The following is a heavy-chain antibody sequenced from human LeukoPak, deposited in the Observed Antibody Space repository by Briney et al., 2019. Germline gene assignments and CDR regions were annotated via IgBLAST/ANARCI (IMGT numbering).Heavy chain of an antibody. CDR1: GFTFSNYE. V-gene: IGHV3-48*03. CDR3: AREDGSQLDY. D-gene: IGHD1-26*01. Sequence: GGSLRLSCAPYGFTFSNYEMSWVRQTPGKGLEWVAYITSSGSSTYYADSVKARFTISRDNAKSSLCLQMDSLRAGDTAVYYCAREDGSQLDYWGRGTLVTVSS. CDR2: ITSSGSST. J-gene: IGHJ4*02.